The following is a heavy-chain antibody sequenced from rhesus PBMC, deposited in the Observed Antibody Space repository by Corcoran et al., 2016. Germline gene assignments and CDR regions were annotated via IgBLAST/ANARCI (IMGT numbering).Heavy chain of an antibody. D-gene: IGHD1-7*02. J-gene: IGHJ4*01. CDR3: AREGTGTYFDY. CDR1: GFTFSSYW. Sequence: EVQLVESGGGLVQPGGSLRLSCAASGFTFSSYWMYWVRQAPRKGLEWVSHISSDGTGTSYADSVKGRFTISRENAKNSLYLQMNSLRAEDTAVYYCAREGTGTYFDYWGQGVLVTVSS. CDR2: ISSDGTGT. V-gene: IGHV3-119*01.